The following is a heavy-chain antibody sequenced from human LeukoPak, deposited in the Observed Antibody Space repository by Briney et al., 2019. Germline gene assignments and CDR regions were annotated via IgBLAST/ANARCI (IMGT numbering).Heavy chain of an antibody. Sequence: GGSLRLSCAASGFTFSSYGMHWVRQAPGKGLEWVAFIRYDGSNKYYAGSVKGRFTISRDNSKNTLYLQMNSLRAEDTAVYYCAATFYDSSAYDAFDIWGQGTMVTVSS. V-gene: IGHV3-30*02. D-gene: IGHD3-22*01. CDR2: IRYDGSNK. CDR3: AATFYDSSAYDAFDI. CDR1: GFTFSSYG. J-gene: IGHJ3*02.